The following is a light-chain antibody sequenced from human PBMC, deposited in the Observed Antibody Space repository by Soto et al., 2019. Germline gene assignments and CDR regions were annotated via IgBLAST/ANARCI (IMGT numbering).Light chain of an antibody. J-gene: IGKJ4*01. V-gene: IGKV1-33*01. CDR1: QGINNY. Sequence: DIQMTQSPSSLSASVGDRVTITCQASQGINNYLNWYQQKPGKAPELLIYDSSSLKTGVPSRFSGSGSETDFTLTISSLQPDDVATYYCQHYDHLQLSFGGGTKIEIK. CDR2: DSS. CDR3: QHYDHLQLS.